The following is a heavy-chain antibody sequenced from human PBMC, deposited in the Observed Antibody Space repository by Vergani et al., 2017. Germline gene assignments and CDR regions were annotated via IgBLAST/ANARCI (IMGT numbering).Heavy chain of an antibody. Sequence: QVQLQESGPGLVKPSETLSLTCTVSGGSISSYYWSWIRQPPGKGLEWIGYIYYSGSTNYNPSLKSRVTISVDTSKNQFSLKLSSVTAADTAVYYCARDGLGYCSGGSCSNWFDPWGQGTLVTV. CDR3: ARDGLGYCSGGSCSNWFDP. D-gene: IGHD2-15*01. CDR2: IYYSGST. J-gene: IGHJ5*02. V-gene: IGHV4-59*01. CDR1: GGSISSYY.